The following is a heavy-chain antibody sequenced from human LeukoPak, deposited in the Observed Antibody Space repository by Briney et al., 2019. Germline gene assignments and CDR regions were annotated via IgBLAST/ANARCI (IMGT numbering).Heavy chain of an antibody. V-gene: IGHV3-11*06. CDR1: GFTFSDYY. Sequence: GGSPRLSCAASGFTFSDYYMSWIRQAPGKGLEWVSYISSSSSYIYYADSVKGRFTISRDNAKNSLYLQMNSLRAEDTAVYYCAREAPSNAFDIWGQGTMVTVSS. J-gene: IGHJ3*02. CDR3: AREAPSNAFDI. CDR2: ISSSSSYI.